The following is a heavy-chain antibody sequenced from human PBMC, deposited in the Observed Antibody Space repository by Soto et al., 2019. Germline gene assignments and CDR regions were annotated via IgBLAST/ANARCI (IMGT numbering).Heavy chain of an antibody. CDR3: ARVTPGNNLYYFSGLDF. CDR1: GFTFDTYG. J-gene: IGHJ6*02. CDR2: ISYEGSNT. Sequence: XESLRLSCVASGFTFDTYGIHWVRQAPGKGLQWVALISYEGSNTYYADSVRGRFTISRDNSKNTLYLQMNTLRPEDTGLYYCARVTPGNNLYYFSGLDFWGQGTSVTVSS. D-gene: IGHD1-1*01. V-gene: IGHV3-30-3*01.